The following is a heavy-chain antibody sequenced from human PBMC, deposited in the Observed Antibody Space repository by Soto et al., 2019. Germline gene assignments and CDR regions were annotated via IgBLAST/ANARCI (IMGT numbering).Heavy chain of an antibody. D-gene: IGHD6-19*01. V-gene: IGHV4-34*01. CDR3: AREGGSGLYYYDY. Sequence: SETLSLTCAVNGGSFSGYSWTWIHQAPGKGLDWIGEINYTGTTNYSPSLKSRVTLSVDTSKNQFSLELRSVSAADTAVYYCAREGGSGLYYYDYWGHGTLVTVSS. CDR2: INYTGTT. J-gene: IGHJ4*01. CDR1: GGSFSGYS.